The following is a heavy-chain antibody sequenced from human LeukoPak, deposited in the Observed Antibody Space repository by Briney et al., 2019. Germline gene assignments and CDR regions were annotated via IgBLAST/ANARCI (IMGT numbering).Heavy chain of an antibody. J-gene: IGHJ4*02. D-gene: IGHD5-18*01. Sequence: PSETLSLTCTVSGGSISSYYWSWIRQPPGKGLEWIGYIYYSGSTNYNPSLKGRVTISVDTSKNQFSLKLSSVTAADTAVYYCAGSRGYSYGLIDYWGQGTLVTVSS. CDR3: AGSRGYSYGLIDY. V-gene: IGHV4-59*01. CDR1: GGSISSYY. CDR2: IYYSGST.